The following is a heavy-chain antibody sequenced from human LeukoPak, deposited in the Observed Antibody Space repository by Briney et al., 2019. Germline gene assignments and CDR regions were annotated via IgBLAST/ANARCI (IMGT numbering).Heavy chain of an antibody. D-gene: IGHD2-15*01. Sequence: GGSLRLSCAASGFTFSSYSMNWVRQAPGKGLEWVSSISSSSSYIYYADSVKGRFTISRDNAKNSLYLQMNSLRAEDTALYYCARGVAADYYYYYYYMDVWGKGTTVTVSS. J-gene: IGHJ6*03. CDR1: GFTFSSYS. V-gene: IGHV3-21*04. CDR3: ARGVAADYYYYYYYMDV. CDR2: ISSSSSYI.